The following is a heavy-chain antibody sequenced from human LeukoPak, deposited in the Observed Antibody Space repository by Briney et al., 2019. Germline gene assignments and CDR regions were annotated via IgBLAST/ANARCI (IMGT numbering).Heavy chain of an antibody. D-gene: IGHD3-22*01. Sequence: GGSLRLSCAASGFTFSTYAMSWVRQAPGKGLEWVSGISGSGGRTYYADSMKGRFTISRDNSKNTLYLQMNSLRAEDTAVYFCAKSGSNYDSSGYYINYYFDYWGQGTLVTVSS. CDR1: GFTFSTYA. J-gene: IGHJ4*02. V-gene: IGHV3-23*01. CDR3: AKSGSNYDSSGYYINYYFDY. CDR2: ISGSGGRT.